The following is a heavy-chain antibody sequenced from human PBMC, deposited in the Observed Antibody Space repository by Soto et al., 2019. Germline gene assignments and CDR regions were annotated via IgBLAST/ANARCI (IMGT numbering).Heavy chain of an antibody. J-gene: IGHJ1*01. CDR2: ISGYNGDTNT. Sequence: ASVKVSCKASGYIFTNYAISWVRQATGQGPEWMGWISGYNGDTNTHYSQKFQGRLTMTTDMSTTTAYMELRSLRSDDTAVYYCARDRVESGYPEYFQHWGQGTLVTVSS. CDR3: ARDRVESGYPEYFQH. V-gene: IGHV1-18*01. D-gene: IGHD3-22*01. CDR1: GYIFTNYA.